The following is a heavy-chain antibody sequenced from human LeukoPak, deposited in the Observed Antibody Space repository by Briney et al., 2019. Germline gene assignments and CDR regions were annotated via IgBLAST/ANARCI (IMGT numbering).Heavy chain of an antibody. D-gene: IGHD5-12*01. CDR3: ASDFGYSGYDF. CDR1: GFTFSSYS. CDR2: ISSSSSYI. J-gene: IGHJ4*02. Sequence: GGSLRLSCAASGFTFSSYSMNWVRQAPGKGLEWVSSISSSSSYIYYADSVKGRFTISRDNAKNTLYLQMNSLRAEDTAVYYCASDFGYSGYDFWGQGTLVTVSS. V-gene: IGHV3-21*01.